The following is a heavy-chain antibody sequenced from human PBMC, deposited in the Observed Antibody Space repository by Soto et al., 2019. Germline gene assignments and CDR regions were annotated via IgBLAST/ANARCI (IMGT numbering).Heavy chain of an antibody. CDR1: GFTFSSYA. CDR3: AKALNWNFGLYSFDY. Sequence: EVQLVESGGGLVQPGGSLRLSCVASGFTFSSYAMSWVRQAPGKGLEWVSTISDGGGNTYYADSVKGRFTISRGNSKNTLYLQMNSLRAEDTAVYYCAKALNWNFGLYSFDYWGQGTLVTVSS. D-gene: IGHD1-7*01. V-gene: IGHV3-23*04. CDR2: ISDGGGNT. J-gene: IGHJ4*02.